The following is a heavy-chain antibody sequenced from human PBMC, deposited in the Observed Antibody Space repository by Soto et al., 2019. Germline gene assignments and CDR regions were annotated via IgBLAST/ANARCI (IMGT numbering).Heavy chain of an antibody. V-gene: IGHV1-2*04. CDR2: INPNSGGT. CDR3: ARGKWELSYCFDY. Sequence: ASVKVSCKASGYTFTVYYMHWVRQAPGQGLEWMGWINPNSGGTNYAQKFQGWVTMTRDTSISTAYMELSRLRSDDTAVYYCARGKWELSYCFDYWGQGTLVTVSS. CDR1: GYTFTVYY. D-gene: IGHD1-26*01. J-gene: IGHJ4*02.